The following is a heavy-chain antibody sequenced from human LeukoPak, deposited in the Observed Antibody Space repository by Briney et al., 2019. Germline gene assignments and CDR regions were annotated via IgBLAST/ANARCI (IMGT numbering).Heavy chain of an antibody. CDR3: TRDYYGSSGYYNWFDP. D-gene: IGHD3-22*01. V-gene: IGHV3-73*01. CDR2: IRSKANSYAT. J-gene: IGHJ5*02. CDR1: GFTFSGSA. Sequence: GGSLRLSCAASGFTFSGSAMHWVRQASGKGLEWVGRIRSKANSYATAYAALVKGRFTISRDDSKNTAYLQMNSLKTEDTAVYYCTRDYYGSSGYYNWFDPWGQGTLVTVSS.